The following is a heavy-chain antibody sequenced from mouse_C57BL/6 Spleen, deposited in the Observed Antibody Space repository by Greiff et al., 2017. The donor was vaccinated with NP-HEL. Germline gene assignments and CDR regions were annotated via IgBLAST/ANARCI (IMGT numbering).Heavy chain of an antibody. CDR3: ASGGVNYGNPFDY. CDR2: IDPSDSYT. CDR1: GYTFTSYW. J-gene: IGHJ2*01. Sequence: QVQLKQPGAELVMPGASVKLSCKASGYTFTSYWMHWVKQRPGQGLEWIGEIDPSDSYTNYNQKFKGKSTLTVDKSSSTAYMQLSSLTSEDSAVYYCASGGVNYGNPFDYWGQGTTLTVSS. V-gene: IGHV1-69*01. D-gene: IGHD2-1*01.